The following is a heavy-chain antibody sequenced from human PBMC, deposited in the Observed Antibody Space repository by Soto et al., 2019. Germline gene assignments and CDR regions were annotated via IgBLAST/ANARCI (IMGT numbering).Heavy chain of an antibody. J-gene: IGHJ6*02. CDR2: IIPTLDIV. Sequence: QVQLVQSGAELKKPGSSVKVSCKASGGTFTSHTIIAWVRQAPGQGPEWMGRIIPTLDIVDYAQKFQDRVTITADKPTSTAYMELRSLISEDTAVYYCARDERGYNYVSDYGLDVWGQGTSVTASS. CDR3: ARDERGYNYVSDYGLDV. D-gene: IGHD5-18*01. V-gene: IGHV1-69*08. CDR1: GGTFTSHT.